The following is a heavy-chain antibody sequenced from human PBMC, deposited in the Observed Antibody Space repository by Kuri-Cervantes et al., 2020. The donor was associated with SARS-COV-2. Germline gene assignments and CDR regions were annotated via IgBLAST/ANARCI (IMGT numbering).Heavy chain of an antibody. CDR2: IYYSGIT. D-gene: IGHD3-9*01. CDR1: GGSISSSSYY. V-gene: IGHV4-39*07. CDR3: AGGRRYSLPGGLDY. Sequence: SETLSLTCTVAGGSISSSSYYWGWIRQPPGKGLEWIGSIYYSGITYYNPSLKSRVTISVDTSRNQFSLKLSSVTAADTAVYYCAGGRRYSLPGGLDYWGQGTLVTVSS. J-gene: IGHJ4*02.